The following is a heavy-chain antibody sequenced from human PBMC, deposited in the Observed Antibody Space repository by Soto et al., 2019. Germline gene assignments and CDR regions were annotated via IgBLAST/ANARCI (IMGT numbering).Heavy chain of an antibody. D-gene: IGHD3-16*02. Sequence: ASVKVSCKESGYTFINFYMPWVRQAPGQGNEWMGMINPNGGSTIYAQKFQGRVTVTRDPSTSTVYMELSSLTSEDTAVYYCARDEIVITVGGVIVWYLDQWGEGALVTVS. V-gene: IGHV1-46*03. CDR1: GYTFINFY. CDR3: ARDEIVITVGGVIVWYLDQ. J-gene: IGHJ4*02. CDR2: INPNGGST.